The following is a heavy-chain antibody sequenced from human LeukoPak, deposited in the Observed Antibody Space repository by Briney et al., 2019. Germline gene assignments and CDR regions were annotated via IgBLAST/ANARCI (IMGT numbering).Heavy chain of an antibody. Sequence: RGSLRLSCAASGFAFADYAMHWVRQIPGKGLECVAHIHADGGRTFYADSVKGRFTVSRDNGKNSLFLQMDSLTSDDTALCYCSTWAFYHGVDVWGQGATVIVSS. V-gene: IGHV3-43*02. J-gene: IGHJ6*02. D-gene: IGHD2/OR15-2a*01. CDR2: IHADGGRT. CDR3: STWAFYHGVDV. CDR1: GFAFADYA.